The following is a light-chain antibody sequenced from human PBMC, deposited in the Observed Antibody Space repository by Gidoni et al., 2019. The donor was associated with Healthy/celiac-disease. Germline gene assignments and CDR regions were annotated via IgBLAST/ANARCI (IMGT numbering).Light chain of an antibody. V-gene: IGKV4-1*01. CDR2: WAS. Sequence: DIVMTQSPDSLAVSLGERATINCKSSQSVLYSSNNKNYLAWSPQKPGQPPKLLIYWASTRESGVPDRFSGSGSGTDFTLTISSLQAEDVAVYYCQQYYSTPRTFGQGTKVEIK. J-gene: IGKJ1*01. CDR3: QQYYSTPRT. CDR1: QSVLYSSNNKNY.